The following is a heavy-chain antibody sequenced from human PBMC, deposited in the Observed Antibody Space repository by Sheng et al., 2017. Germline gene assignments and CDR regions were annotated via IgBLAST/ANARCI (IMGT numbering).Heavy chain of an antibody. CDR3: ARGSMIVVVIDY. D-gene: IGHD3-22*01. CDR1: GGSISSSSYY. Sequence: QLQLQESGPGLVKPSETLSLTCTVSGGSISSSSYYWGWIRQPPGKGLEWIGSIYYSGSTYYNPSLKSRVTISVDTSKNQFSLKLSSVTAADTAVYYCARGSMIVVVIDYWGQGTLVTVSS. V-gene: IGHV4-39*07. J-gene: IGHJ4*02. CDR2: IYYSGST.